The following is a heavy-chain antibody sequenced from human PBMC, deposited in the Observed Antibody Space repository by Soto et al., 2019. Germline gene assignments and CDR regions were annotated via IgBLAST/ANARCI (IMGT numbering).Heavy chain of an antibody. CDR1: GYTFTSYA. V-gene: IGHV1-3*01. D-gene: IGHD3-10*01. CDR2: INAGNGNT. Sequence: PRASVKVSCKASGYTFTSYAMHWVRQAPGQRLEWMGWINAGNGNTKYSQKFQGRVTITRDTSASTAYMELSSLRSEDTAVYYCARDRVLLWFGELHYYYGMDVWGQGTTVTVSS. J-gene: IGHJ6*02. CDR3: ARDRVLLWFGELHYYYGMDV.